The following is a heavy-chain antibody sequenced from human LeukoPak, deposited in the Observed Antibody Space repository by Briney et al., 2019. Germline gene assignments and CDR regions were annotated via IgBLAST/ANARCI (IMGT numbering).Heavy chain of an antibody. J-gene: IGHJ4*02. CDR1: GFTFSSYW. CDR3: AKAQWIIAAAGPYYFDY. V-gene: IGHV3-74*01. CDR2: FNSEGSST. D-gene: IGHD6-25*01. Sequence: GGSQRLSCAASGFTFSSYWMHWVRHAPGKGLVWVSRFNSEGSSTTYADSVKGRFTISRDNAKNTLYLQMNSLRAEDTTVYYCAKAQWIIAAAGPYYFDYWGQGTLVTVSS.